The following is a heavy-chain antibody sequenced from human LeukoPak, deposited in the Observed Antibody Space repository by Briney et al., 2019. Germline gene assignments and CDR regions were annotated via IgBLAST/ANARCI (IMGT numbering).Heavy chain of an antibody. J-gene: IGHJ4*02. Sequence: GGSLRLSCAASGFTFSSYGMHWVRQAPGKGLEWVAVISYDGSNKYYADSVKGRFTISRDNSKNTLYLQMNSLRAEDTAVYYCTRNSGYDLGFDYWGQGTLVTVSS. V-gene: IGHV3-30*03. CDR3: TRNSGYDLGFDY. D-gene: IGHD5-12*01. CDR1: GFTFSSYG. CDR2: ISYDGSNK.